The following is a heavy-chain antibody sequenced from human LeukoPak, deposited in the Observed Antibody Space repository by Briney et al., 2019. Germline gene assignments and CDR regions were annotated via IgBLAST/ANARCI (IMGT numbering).Heavy chain of an antibody. J-gene: IGHJ4*02. D-gene: IGHD4-17*01. CDR2: IYYSGST. CDR1: GGSISSSSYY. Sequence: SETLSLTCTVSGGSISSSSYYLGWIRQPPGKGLEWIGSIYYSGSTYYNPSLKSRVTISVDTSKNQFSLKLSSVTAADTAVYYCARPLQGRTVTLHYWGQGTLVTVSS. CDR3: ARPLQGRTVTLHY. V-gene: IGHV4-39*01.